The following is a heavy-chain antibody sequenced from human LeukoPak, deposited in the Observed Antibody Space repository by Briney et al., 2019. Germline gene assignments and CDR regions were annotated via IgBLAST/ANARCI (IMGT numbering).Heavy chain of an antibody. V-gene: IGHV3-21*01. J-gene: IGHJ4*02. Sequence: GGSLRLSCAASGFTFSSYSMNWVRQAPGKGLEWVSSISSSSSYIYYADSVKGRFTISRDNARNSLYLQMNSLRAEDTAVYYCARAISDYVWGSYNYWGQGTLVTVSS. CDR3: ARAISDYVWGSYNY. D-gene: IGHD3-16*01. CDR2: ISSSSSYI. CDR1: GFTFSSYS.